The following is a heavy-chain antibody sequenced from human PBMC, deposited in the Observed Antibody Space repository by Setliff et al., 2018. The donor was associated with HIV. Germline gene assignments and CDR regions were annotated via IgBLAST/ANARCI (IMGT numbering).Heavy chain of an antibody. V-gene: IGHV1-69*13. D-gene: IGHD3-22*01. J-gene: IGHJ4*02. CDR2: IIPVFRRG. CDR3: VRGPSYYYDSSGYYYSQFRY. Sequence: GASVKVSCKAPGGAFSSYAFSWVRQAPGQGLEWMGGIIPVFRRGDNAQRFQGRVTITADESTTTVYMELSRLRSEDTAVYYCVRGPSYYYDSSGYYYSQFRYWGQGTPVTAPQ. CDR1: GGAFSSYA.